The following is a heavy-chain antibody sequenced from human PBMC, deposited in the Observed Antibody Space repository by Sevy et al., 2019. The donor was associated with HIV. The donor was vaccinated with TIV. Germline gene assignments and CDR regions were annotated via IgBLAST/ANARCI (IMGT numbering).Heavy chain of an antibody. D-gene: IGHD6-13*01. J-gene: IGHJ4*02. CDR1: GFTFSSYW. Sequence: GGSLRLSCAASGFTFSSYWMSSVRQAPEKGLEWVANIKQDASEKYYVDSVKGRFTISRDNAKNSLYLQMNSLRAEDTAVYYCARALMSRIAAASGYYFDYWGQGTLVTVSS. CDR2: IKQDASEK. CDR3: ARALMSRIAAASGYYFDY. V-gene: IGHV3-7*01.